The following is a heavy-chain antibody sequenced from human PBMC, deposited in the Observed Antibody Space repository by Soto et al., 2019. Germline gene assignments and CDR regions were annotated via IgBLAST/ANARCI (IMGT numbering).Heavy chain of an antibody. CDR2: ISPHNFNT. CDR1: GYTFTHFY. Sequence: QVQLEQSGAEVKKPGDSVKVSCKASGYTFTHFYITWVRQAPGQGLEWMGAISPHNFNTNYAQKFRGRVTLTTEKSTNSAYMDLRSLTSDYTAVYYCARDEGGYDILTGYYKAHHFDYWGQGVPVTVSS. CDR3: ARDEGGYDILTGYYKAHHFDY. V-gene: IGHV1-18*01. J-gene: IGHJ4*02. D-gene: IGHD3-9*01.